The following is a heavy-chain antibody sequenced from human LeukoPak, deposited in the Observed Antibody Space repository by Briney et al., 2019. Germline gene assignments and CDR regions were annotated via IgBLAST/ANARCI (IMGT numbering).Heavy chain of an antibody. Sequence: ASVKVSCKVSGYTLTELSMHWVRQAPGKGLEWMGGFDPEDGETIYAQKFQGRVTMTEDTSTDTAYMELSSLRSEDTAVYYCATTGIIGAIVVVPAAMDCWGQGTLVTVSS. J-gene: IGHJ4*02. D-gene: IGHD2-2*01. CDR2: FDPEDGET. V-gene: IGHV1-24*01. CDR1: GYTLTELS. CDR3: ATTGIIGAIVVVPAAMDC.